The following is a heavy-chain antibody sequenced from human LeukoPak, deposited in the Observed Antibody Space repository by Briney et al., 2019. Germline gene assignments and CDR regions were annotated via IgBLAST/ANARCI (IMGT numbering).Heavy chain of an antibody. CDR1: GGSISSHY. Sequence: SETLSLTCTVSGGSISSHYWSWIRQPPGKGLEWIGYIYYSGSTNYNPSLKSRVTISVDTSKNQFSLKLSSVTAADTAVYYCARSVLLWFGELSPFDIWGQGTIVTVSS. V-gene: IGHV4-59*11. CDR3: ARSVLLWFGELSPFDI. J-gene: IGHJ3*02. D-gene: IGHD3-10*01. CDR2: IYYSGST.